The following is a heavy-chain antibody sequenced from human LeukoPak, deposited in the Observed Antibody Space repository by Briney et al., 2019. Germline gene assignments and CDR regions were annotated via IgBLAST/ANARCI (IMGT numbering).Heavy chain of an antibody. Sequence: ATLKVSCKASGYTFTGYYMHWVRQAPGQGLEWMGWINPNNGGANYAQNFQGRVTMTRDTSIITAYMELSRLRSDDTAVYYCVRGTAYYFDYWGQGTLVTVS. CDR3: VRGTAYYFDY. J-gene: IGHJ4*02. D-gene: IGHD1-14*01. CDR1: GYTFTGYY. CDR2: INPNNGGA. V-gene: IGHV1-2*02.